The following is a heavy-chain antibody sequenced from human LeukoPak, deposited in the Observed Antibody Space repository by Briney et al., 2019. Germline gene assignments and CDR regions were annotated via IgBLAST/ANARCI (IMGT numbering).Heavy chain of an antibody. CDR3: ARAPRQLSSYYYYGMDV. J-gene: IGHJ6*02. Sequence: GASVKVSCKASGYTFTGYYMHWVRQTPGQGLEWMGWINPNSGGTNYAQKFQGRVTMTRDTSISTAYMELSRLRSDDTAVYYCARAPRQLSSYYYYGMDVWGQGTTVTVSS. CDR1: GYTFTGYY. V-gene: IGHV1-2*02. D-gene: IGHD2-2*01. CDR2: INPNSGGT.